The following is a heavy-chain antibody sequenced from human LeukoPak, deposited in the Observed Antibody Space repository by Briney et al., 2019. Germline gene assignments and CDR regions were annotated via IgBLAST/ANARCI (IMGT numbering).Heavy chain of an antibody. CDR1: GGSTSTSRYH. V-gene: IGHV4-39*07. J-gene: IGHJ4*02. CDR2: IYYSGTT. D-gene: IGHD4-23*01. Sequence: PSETLSLTCSVSGGSTSTSRYHWGWIRQPPGKGLEWIGSIYYSGTTYYNPSLKSRVSMSVDTSKNQFSLKLNSVTAADRAVYYCAREEYSPGHSSFDYWGQGTLVTVSS. CDR3: AREEYSPGHSSFDY.